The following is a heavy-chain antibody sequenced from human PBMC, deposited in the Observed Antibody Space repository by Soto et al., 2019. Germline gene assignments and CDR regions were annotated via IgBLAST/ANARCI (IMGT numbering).Heavy chain of an antibody. CDR1: GGSISGYY. Sequence: VSGGSISGYYWSWIRQSAGKGLEWIGRIYSSGTTAYSPSLRSRLTMSVDTSKNQFSLKVTSVTAADTAVYYCVRVGAVATNGGYFDYWGQGALVTVSS. J-gene: IGHJ4*02. D-gene: IGHD6-19*01. CDR2: IYSSGTT. V-gene: IGHV4-4*07. CDR3: VRVGAVATNGGYFDY.